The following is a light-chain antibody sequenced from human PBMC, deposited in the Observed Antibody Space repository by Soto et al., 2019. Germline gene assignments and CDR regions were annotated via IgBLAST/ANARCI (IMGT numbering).Light chain of an antibody. CDR1: SSNVGRHA. J-gene: IGLJ3*02. Sequence: QSALTQPPSASGAPGQGVTISCSGSSSNVGRHAVSWYQHVPGTAPRLLISNNDQRPSGVPGRISGSKSGTSASLAISGLQSDDEGEYYCAAWDDSLNGAVFGGGTKLTVL. V-gene: IGLV1-44*01. CDR2: NND. CDR3: AAWDDSLNGAV.